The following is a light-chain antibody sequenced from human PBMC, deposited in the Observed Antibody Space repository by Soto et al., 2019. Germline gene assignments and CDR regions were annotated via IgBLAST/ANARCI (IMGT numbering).Light chain of an antibody. Sequence: VIWMTQSPSLLSASTGDRVTISCRISQGISSHLAWYQQRPGKAPDLLIYDASTLQSGVPSRFSGSGSGTDFTLTISFLQSEDFGTYYCQQYHGFPWTFVQGTKVEIK. V-gene: IGKV1D-8*01. CDR2: DAS. CDR1: QGISSH. CDR3: QQYHGFPWT. J-gene: IGKJ1*01.